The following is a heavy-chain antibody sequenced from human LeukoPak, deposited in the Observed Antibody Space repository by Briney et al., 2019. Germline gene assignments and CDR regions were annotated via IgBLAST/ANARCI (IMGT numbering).Heavy chain of an antibody. CDR3: AKDHYDYVWGSYRYLLDY. CDR1: GFTFSSYG. CDR2: ISGSGGST. J-gene: IGHJ4*02. D-gene: IGHD3-16*02. V-gene: IGHV3-23*01. Sequence: PGGSLRLSCAASGFTFSSYGMSWVRQAPGKGLEWVSAISGSGGSTYYADSVKGRFTISRDNSKNTLYLQMNSLRAEDTAVYYCAKDHYDYVWGSYRYLLDYWGQGALVTVSS.